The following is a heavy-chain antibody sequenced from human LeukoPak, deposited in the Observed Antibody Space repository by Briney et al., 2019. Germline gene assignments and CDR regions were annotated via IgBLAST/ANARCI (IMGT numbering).Heavy chain of an antibody. V-gene: IGHV4-59*01. J-gene: IGHJ6*03. D-gene: IGHD2-2*01. Sequence: SETLSLTCTVSGGSISNYFWTWIRQPPGKGLEWIGYIYYSGRTNYNPSLKSPVTISVDTSKNQFSLKLSSVIAADTAVYYCARTTEGYCSSASCFGFSYSYYMDVWGKGTTVTVSS. CDR3: ARTTEGYCSSASCFGFSYSYYMDV. CDR1: GGSISNYF. CDR2: IYYSGRT.